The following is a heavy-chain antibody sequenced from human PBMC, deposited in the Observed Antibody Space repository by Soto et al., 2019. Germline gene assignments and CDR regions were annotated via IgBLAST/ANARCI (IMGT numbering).Heavy chain of an antibody. Sequence: QVQLVQSGAEVKKPGASVRVSCKASGYTFTSYYIHWVRQAPGQGLEWMGIINPNGGSTNYAQTFQGRVTMTRDTSTSTVYMDLSSLRSEDTAVYYCARGLFAGDVWGKGTTVTVSS. CDR3: ARGLFAGDV. CDR2: INPNGGST. J-gene: IGHJ6*04. CDR1: GYTFTSYY. V-gene: IGHV1-46*03.